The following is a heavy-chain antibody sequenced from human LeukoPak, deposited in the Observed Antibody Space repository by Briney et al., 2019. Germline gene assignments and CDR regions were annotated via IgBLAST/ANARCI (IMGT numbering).Heavy chain of an antibody. CDR1: GYTFTSYG. Sequence: GASVKVSCKASGYTFTSYGISWVRQAPGQGLEWMGWISAYNGNTNYAQKLQGRVTMTTDTSTSTAYMELRSLRSDDTAVYYCARLFGHYDYVWGSYPPAAAKYYFDYWGQGTLVTVSS. CDR2: ISAYNGNT. CDR3: ARLFGHYDYVWGSYPPAAAKYYFDY. V-gene: IGHV1-18*01. J-gene: IGHJ4*02. D-gene: IGHD3-16*01.